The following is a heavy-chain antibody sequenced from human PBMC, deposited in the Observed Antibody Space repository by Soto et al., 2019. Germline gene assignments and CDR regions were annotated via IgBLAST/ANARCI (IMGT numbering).Heavy chain of an antibody. D-gene: IGHD6-13*01. V-gene: IGHV1-46*01. CDR3: ARDPSPVAAAANNWFDP. Sequence: GASVKVSCKASGYTFSTYSIHWVRQAPGQGLEWMGVINPSGGASSYAQNFQGRVTMTRDTSTSTVYMELSSLRSEDTAVYYCARDPSPVAAAANNWFDPWGQGTLVTVSS. J-gene: IGHJ5*02. CDR1: GYTFSTYS. CDR2: INPSGGAS.